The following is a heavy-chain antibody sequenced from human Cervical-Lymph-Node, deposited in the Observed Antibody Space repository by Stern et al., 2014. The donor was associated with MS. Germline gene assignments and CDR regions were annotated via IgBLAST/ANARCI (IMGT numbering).Heavy chain of an antibody. Sequence: QVQLEESGPGLVKPSQTLSLTCTVSRGSISSGDGHLSWIRQPPGKGLEWIGYINYSGNSFYNPSLKSRVTISVDTSKDQFSLKVNSVTAADSAVYYCARASWFGELSLDYWGQGTLVTVSS. CDR3: ARASWFGELSLDY. V-gene: IGHV4-30-4*01. CDR2: INYSGNS. D-gene: IGHD3-10*01. CDR1: RGSISSGDGH. J-gene: IGHJ4*02.